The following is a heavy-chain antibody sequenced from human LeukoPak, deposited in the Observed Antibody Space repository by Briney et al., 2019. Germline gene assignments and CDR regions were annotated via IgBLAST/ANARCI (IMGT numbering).Heavy chain of an antibody. CDR3: ATRNYYDSSGHFGY. D-gene: IGHD3-22*01. J-gene: IGHJ4*02. Sequence: GGSLRLSCAASGFTFSSYEMNWVRQAPGKGLEWVSYISSSGSTIYYADSVKGRFTISRDNSKNTLYLQMNSLRAEDTAVYYCATRNYYDSSGHFGYWGQGTLVTVSS. V-gene: IGHV3-48*03. CDR2: ISSSGSTI. CDR1: GFTFSSYE.